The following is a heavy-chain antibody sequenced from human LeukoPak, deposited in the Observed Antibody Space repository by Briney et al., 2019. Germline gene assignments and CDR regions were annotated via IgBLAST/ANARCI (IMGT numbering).Heavy chain of an antibody. V-gene: IGHV4-59*01. CDR2: IYYSGRT. Sequence: PSETLSLTCTVSGGSISSYYWSWIRQPPGKGLEWIGYIYYSGRTNYNPSLKSRVTISVDTSKNQFSLKLSSVTAADTAVYYCARDRDYGDYVWFDPWGQGTLVTVSS. CDR3: ARDRDYGDYVWFDP. J-gene: IGHJ5*02. D-gene: IGHD4-17*01. CDR1: GGSISSYY.